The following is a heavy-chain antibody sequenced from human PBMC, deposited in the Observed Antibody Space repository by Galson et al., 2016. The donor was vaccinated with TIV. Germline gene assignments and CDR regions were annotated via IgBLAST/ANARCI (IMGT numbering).Heavy chain of an antibody. CDR3: VRSGTYYYDSSGDN. V-gene: IGHV3-53*04. CDR2: IYPSGDT. CDR1: EFSVSASY. Sequence: SLRLSCAASEFSVSASYMSWVRQAPGKGLEWVSIIYPSGDTCYPESVKGRFTISRHSSENTLFLQMDSLRSEDTAVYYCVRSGTYYYDSSGDNWGQGTLVTVSS. D-gene: IGHD3-22*01. J-gene: IGHJ4*02.